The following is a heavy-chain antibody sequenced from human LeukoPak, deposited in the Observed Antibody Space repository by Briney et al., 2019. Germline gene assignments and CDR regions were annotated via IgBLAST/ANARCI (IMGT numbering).Heavy chain of an antibody. V-gene: IGHV1-24*01. CDR2: FDPEDGET. CDR1: GYTLTELP. CDR3: APHPKTEKYYFDY. Sequence: ASVKVSCKASGYTLTELPMHWVRQAPGKGLEWMGGFDPEDGETIYAQKFQGRVTMTEDTSTDTAYMELSSLRSEDTAVYYCAPHPKTEKYYFDYWGQGTLVTVSS. D-gene: IGHD1-14*01. J-gene: IGHJ4*02.